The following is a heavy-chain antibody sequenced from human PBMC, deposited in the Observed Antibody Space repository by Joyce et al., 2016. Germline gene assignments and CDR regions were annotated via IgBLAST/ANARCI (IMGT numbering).Heavy chain of an antibody. Sequence: EVQLVESGGALLKPGGSLRLSCAASGFSFYYAWMGWVRPAPGKGLEWIGRIKSKADGGTTDYAAPVKDRFTISRDDSKNTLYLQMNSLKTEDTAMYYCITNTHILLAGGTNWGQGTLVTVSS. D-gene: IGHD2/OR15-2a*01. CDR1: GFSFYYAW. J-gene: IGHJ4*02. CDR3: ITNTHILLAGGTN. V-gene: IGHV3-15*02. CDR2: IKSKADGGTT.